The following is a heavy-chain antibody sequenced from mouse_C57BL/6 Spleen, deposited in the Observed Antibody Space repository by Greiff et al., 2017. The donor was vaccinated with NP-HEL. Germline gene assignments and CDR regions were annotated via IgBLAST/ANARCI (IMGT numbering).Heavy chain of an antibody. Sequence: VQLQQPGAELVKPGASVKMSCKASGYTFTSYWITWVKQRPGQGLEWIGDIYPGSGSTNYNEKFKSKATLTVDTSSSTAYMQLSSLTSEDSAVYYCARPDYSSYYFDYWGQGTTLTVSS. CDR3: ARPDYSSYYFDY. CDR1: GYTFTSYW. D-gene: IGHD2-5*01. V-gene: IGHV1-55*01. J-gene: IGHJ2*01. CDR2: IYPGSGST.